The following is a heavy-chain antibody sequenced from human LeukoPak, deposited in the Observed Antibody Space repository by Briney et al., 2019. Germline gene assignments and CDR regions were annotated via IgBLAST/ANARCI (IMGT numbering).Heavy chain of an antibody. CDR3: ARVKGYYYDSSGLDY. CDR2: INPNSGGT. J-gene: IGHJ4*02. V-gene: IGHV1-2*02. CDR1: GYTFTGYY. D-gene: IGHD3-22*01. Sequence: ASVKVSCKASGYTFTGYYMHWVRQAPGQGLQWMGWINPNSGGTNYAQKFQGRVTMTSDTSISTAYMELSSLRSDDTAVYYCARVKGYYYDSSGLDYWGQGTLVTVSS.